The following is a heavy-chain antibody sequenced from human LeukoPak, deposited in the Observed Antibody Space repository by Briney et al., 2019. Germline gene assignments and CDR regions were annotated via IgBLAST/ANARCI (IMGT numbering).Heavy chain of an antibody. CDR1: GFTVSSNY. D-gene: IGHD6-13*01. Sequence: GGSLRLSCAASGFTVSSNYMSWVRQAPGKGLEWVSVIYSGGSTYYADSVKGRFTITRDNSKNTLYLQMNSLRAEDTAVYYCARGKAAAGYYFDYWGQGTLVTVSS. CDR2: IYSGGST. V-gene: IGHV3-53*01. CDR3: ARGKAAAGYYFDY. J-gene: IGHJ4*02.